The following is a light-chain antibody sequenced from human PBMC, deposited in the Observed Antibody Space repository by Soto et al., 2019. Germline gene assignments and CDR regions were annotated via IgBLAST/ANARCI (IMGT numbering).Light chain of an antibody. V-gene: IGKV1-5*03. Sequence: DIQMTQSPSTLSVSVGDRVTITCRASQTISSWFAWYQQKPGKAPKLLIYKASTLKSGVPSRFSGGGSGTEFTLTISSLQPDDFATYYCQHYNSYSEAFGQGTKVELK. J-gene: IGKJ1*01. CDR2: KAS. CDR3: QHYNSYSEA. CDR1: QTISSW.